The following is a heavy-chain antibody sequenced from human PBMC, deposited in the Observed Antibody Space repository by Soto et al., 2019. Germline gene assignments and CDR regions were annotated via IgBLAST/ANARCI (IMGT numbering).Heavy chain of an antibody. CDR2: IYSGGRT. J-gene: IGHJ6*02. Sequence: EVQLVESGGGLVQPGGSLRLSCAASGFTVSSNYMSWVRQAPGKGLEWVSVIYSGGRTYYADSVKGRFTISRHNSKNTLYLQMNSLRADDTAVYYCARGDGGGYYYYGMDVWGQGTTVTVSS. D-gene: IGHD2-21*01. CDR3: ARGDGGGYYYYGMDV. V-gene: IGHV3-53*04. CDR1: GFTVSSNY.